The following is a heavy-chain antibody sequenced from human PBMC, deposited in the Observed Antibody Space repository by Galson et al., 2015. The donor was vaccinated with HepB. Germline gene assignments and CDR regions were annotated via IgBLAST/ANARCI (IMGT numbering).Heavy chain of an antibody. CDR3: AREGFSGSYYLGGMDV. CDR1: GFTFSSYV. V-gene: IGHV1-69*13. Sequence: SVKVSCKASGFTFSSYVISWVRQAPGQGLEWIGGIIPIFGTPKYAQKFQGRVTIIADERTTTSSMELSSLRSEDTAVYYCAREGFSGSYYLGGMDVWGQGTTVTVSS. J-gene: IGHJ6*02. CDR2: IIPIFGTP. D-gene: IGHD1-26*01.